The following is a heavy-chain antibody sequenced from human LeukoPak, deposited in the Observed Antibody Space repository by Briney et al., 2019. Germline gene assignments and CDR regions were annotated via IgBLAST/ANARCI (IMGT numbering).Heavy chain of an antibody. CDR3: ARAALGVWFGEPLGGPTEY. Sequence: GASVTVSCKASGYTFTGYYIHWVRQAPGQGLEWMGWINPSSGGTYYAQSFQGRVTMTRDTSISTAYMELSRLRSDDTAVYYCARAALGVWFGEPLGGPTEYWGQGTLVTVSS. D-gene: IGHD3-10*01. CDR1: GYTFTGYY. J-gene: IGHJ4*02. CDR2: INPSSGGT. V-gene: IGHV1-2*02.